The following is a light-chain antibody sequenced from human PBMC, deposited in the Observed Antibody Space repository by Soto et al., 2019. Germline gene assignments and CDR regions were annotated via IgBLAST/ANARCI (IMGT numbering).Light chain of an antibody. V-gene: IGKV3-20*01. Sequence: EIVLTQSPGTLSLSPGERATLSCRASQSVSSSYLAWYQQKPGQAPRLLIYGASSRATGIPDRFSGSGSGTDFTLTISRREPEDFAVYYCQQYCSSLPITFGQGTRLEIK. CDR2: GAS. CDR1: QSVSSSY. J-gene: IGKJ5*01. CDR3: QQYCSSLPIT.